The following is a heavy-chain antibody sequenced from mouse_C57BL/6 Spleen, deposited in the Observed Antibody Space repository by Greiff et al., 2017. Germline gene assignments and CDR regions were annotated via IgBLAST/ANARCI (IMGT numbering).Heavy chain of an antibody. J-gene: IGHJ2*01. Sequence: VQLQQSGAELVRPGASVKLSCTASGFNIKDDYMPWVQQRPEQGLEWIGWIDPENGANEYASQFQGKATITADTSSNTAFLQLSSLTSDDTAVYYCTTGAYDYDYWGQGTTLTVSS. CDR3: TTGAYDYDY. V-gene: IGHV14-4*01. CDR2: IDPENGAN. D-gene: IGHD2-4*01. CDR1: GFNIKDDY.